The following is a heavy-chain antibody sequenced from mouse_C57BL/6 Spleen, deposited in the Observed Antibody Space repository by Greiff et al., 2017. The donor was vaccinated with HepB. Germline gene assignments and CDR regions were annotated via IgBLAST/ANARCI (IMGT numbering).Heavy chain of an antibody. CDR2: IYWDDDK. D-gene: IGHD2-3*01. J-gene: IGHJ4*01. V-gene: IGHV8-12*01. CDR1: GFSLSTSGMG. CDR3: ARRGDYDDYYAMDY. Sequence: LQQSGPGILQSSQTLSLTCSFSGFSLSTSGMGVSWIRQPSGKGLEWLAHIYWDDDKRYNPSLKSRLTISKDTSRNQVFLKITSVDTADTATYYCARRGDYDDYYAMDYWGQGTSVTVSS.